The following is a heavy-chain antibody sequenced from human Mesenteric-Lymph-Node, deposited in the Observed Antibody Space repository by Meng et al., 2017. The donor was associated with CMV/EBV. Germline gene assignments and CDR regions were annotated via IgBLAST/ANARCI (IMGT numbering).Heavy chain of an antibody. CDR1: GGSFTGYY. CDR3: AKDRLTFGVVIKYGMDV. CDR2: ITHGGAT. J-gene: IGHJ6*02. V-gene: IGHV4-34*01. D-gene: IGHD3-3*01. Sequence: SETLSLTCAVHGGSFTGYYWSWLRQAPGKGLEWIGEITHGGATNYNPSLKSRVTMSVDTSDNHFSLRLTSVTAADTAVYYCAKDRLTFGVVIKYGMDVWGQGTTVTVSS.